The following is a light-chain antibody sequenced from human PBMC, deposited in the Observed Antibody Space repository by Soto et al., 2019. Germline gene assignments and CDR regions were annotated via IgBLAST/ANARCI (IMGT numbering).Light chain of an antibody. V-gene: IGKV3-15*01. CDR2: GAS. J-gene: IGKJ5*01. Sequence: EIVMTQSPATLSVSPGEGATLSCRASQSVSGNLAWYQHKPGQAPRLLIHGASTRATGIPARFSGSGSGTEFTLTVSRLEPEDFAVYYCQQYQRSITFGQGTRLENK. CDR1: QSVSGN. CDR3: QQYQRSIT.